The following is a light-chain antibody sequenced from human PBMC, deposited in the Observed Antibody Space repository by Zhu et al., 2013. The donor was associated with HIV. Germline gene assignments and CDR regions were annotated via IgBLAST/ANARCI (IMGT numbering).Light chain of an antibody. V-gene: IGKV1-39*01. Sequence: DIQMTQSPSSLSASVGDRVTITCRASQSISNYLNWYQQKPGNPPNLLIYGASTLQSGVPSRFSGSGSGTDFTLTISSLQPEDFATYYCQQSYSMLWTFGQGTKVEIK. J-gene: IGKJ1*01. CDR3: QQSYSMLWT. CDR2: GAS. CDR1: QSISNY.